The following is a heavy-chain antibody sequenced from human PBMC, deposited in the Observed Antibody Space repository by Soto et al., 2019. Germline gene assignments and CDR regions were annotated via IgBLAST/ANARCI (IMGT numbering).Heavy chain of an antibody. CDR1: GFTFSDYA. D-gene: IGHD3-10*01. CDR3: AKGILSDYYGSGTYDY. Sequence: EVQLLESGGGLIQPGGSLRLSCAASGFTFSDYAMTWVRQAPGKGLEWVSVITGSGGKTFYADYVKGRFSISRDNSKNTVYLEINSLSAEDTAVYYCAKGILSDYYGSGTYDYWGQGTLVTVSS. J-gene: IGHJ4*02. V-gene: IGHV3-23*01. CDR2: ITGSGGKT.